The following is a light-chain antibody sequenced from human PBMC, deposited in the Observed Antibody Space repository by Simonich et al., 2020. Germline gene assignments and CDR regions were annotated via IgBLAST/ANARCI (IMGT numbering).Light chain of an antibody. Sequence: DIVMTQSPDSLAVSLGERATINCKSSQSVLYSSNNKNYLAWYQQKPGQPPKLLIYGAYTRESGVPGRFSGSGSGTDFTLTISSLQAEDVAVYYCQQYYSTPYTFGQGTKLEIK. CDR1: QSVLYSSNNKNY. CDR2: GAY. CDR3: QQYYSTPYT. V-gene: IGKV4-1*01. J-gene: IGKJ2*01.